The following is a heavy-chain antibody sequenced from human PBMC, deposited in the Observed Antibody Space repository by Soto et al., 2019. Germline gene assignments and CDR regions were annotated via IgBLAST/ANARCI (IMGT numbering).Heavy chain of an antibody. CDR3: ARELEDSRGYYCGMDV. Sequence: QVQLQESGPGLVKPSQTLPLTCTVSGDSISSGGYYWTWIRQPPGRGLEWIGYIHYSGSTSYNPSLKSRVTMSVDTSKNQFSLRLTSVSAADTALYYCARELEDSRGYYCGMDVWGQGTTVTVSS. J-gene: IGHJ6*02. D-gene: IGHD3-10*01. CDR2: IHYSGST. CDR1: GDSISSGGYY. V-gene: IGHV4-30-4*01.